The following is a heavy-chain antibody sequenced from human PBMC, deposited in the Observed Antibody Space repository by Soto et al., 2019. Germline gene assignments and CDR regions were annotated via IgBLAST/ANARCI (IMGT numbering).Heavy chain of an antibody. J-gene: IGHJ3*02. CDR1: GFTFSDYA. D-gene: IGHD2-15*01. V-gene: IGHV3-23*01. CDR2: LGGSNSDT. CDR3: EKDKVDHNSVWDPFDI. Sequence: EEQLLQSGGGLVQPGGSLRLSCAASGFTFSDYAMSWVRQAPGKGLEWVSALGGSNSDTHYAASVEGRFTVSRDNYKSTRFLQMNSLRVEDTAIYYCEKDKVDHNSVWDPFDIWGQGTLVTVSS.